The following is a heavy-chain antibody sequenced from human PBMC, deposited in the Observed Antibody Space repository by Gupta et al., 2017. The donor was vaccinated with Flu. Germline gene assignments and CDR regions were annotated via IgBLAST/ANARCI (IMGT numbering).Heavy chain of an antibody. Sequence: LVQSGAEVKKPGASVKVSCKASGYTFTSYDINWVRQATGQGLEWMGWMNPNSGNTGYAQKFQGRVTMTRNTSISTAYMELSSLRSEETAVYYCARGGVLIRFDYYYYGMDVWDQGTTVTVSS. CDR3: ARGGVLIRFDYYYYGMDV. CDR2: MNPNSGNT. V-gene: IGHV1-8*01. D-gene: IGHD2-8*01. CDR1: GYTFTSYD. J-gene: IGHJ6*02.